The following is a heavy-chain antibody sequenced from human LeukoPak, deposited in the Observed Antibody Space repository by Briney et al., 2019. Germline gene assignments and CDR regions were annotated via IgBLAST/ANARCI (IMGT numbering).Heavy chain of an antibody. J-gene: IGHJ4*02. Sequence: ASVKVSCKASGYIFSKFGISWVRQAPGQGLEWMGWISTENGDTNYAKEFQGRVTMTAETSTNTAHLEMRGLKYEDTAIYYCAKLYRTVVRFESTLDSWGQGTQVTVSS. CDR2: ISTENGDT. CDR1: GYIFSKFG. D-gene: IGHD2-15*01. V-gene: IGHV1-18*01. CDR3: AKLYRTVVRFESTLDS.